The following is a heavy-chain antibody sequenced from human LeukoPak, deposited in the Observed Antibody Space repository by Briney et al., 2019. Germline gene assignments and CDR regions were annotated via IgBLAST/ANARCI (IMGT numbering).Heavy chain of an antibody. CDR2: INPNSGGT. V-gene: IGHV1-2*02. Sequence: ASVKVSCKASGYTFTSYGISWVRQAPGQGLEWMGWINPNSGGTNYAQKFQGRVTMTRDTSISTAYMELSRLRSDDTAVYYCAREDSSGYTYYYYMDVWGKGTTVTVSS. D-gene: IGHD3-22*01. J-gene: IGHJ6*03. CDR3: AREDSSGYTYYYYMDV. CDR1: GYTFTSYG.